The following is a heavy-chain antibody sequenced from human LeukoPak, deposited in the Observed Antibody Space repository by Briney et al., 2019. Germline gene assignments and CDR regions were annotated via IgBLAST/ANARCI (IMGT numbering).Heavy chain of an antibody. CDR2: IKSKIDGGTI. V-gene: IGHV3-15*01. D-gene: IGHD6-25*01. Sequence: GGSLRLSCVASGFTFSDAWMSWVRQAPGKGLEWVGRIKSKIDGGTIDYAAPVKGRFSISRDDSRNTLYLQMNSPKTDDTAVYYCTTRRQDGCWGQGTLVTVS. J-gene: IGHJ4*02. CDR1: GFTFSDAW. CDR3: TTRRQDGC.